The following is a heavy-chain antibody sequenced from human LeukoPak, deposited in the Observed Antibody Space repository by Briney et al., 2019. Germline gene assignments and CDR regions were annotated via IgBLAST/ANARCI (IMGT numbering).Heavy chain of an antibody. D-gene: IGHD7-27*01. Sequence: PGGSLRLSCAASGFTFSSYAMNWVRQAPGKGLEWVSGITDSGSDTYYADSVKGRFTISRDNSNNMVYLQMNSLGAEDMAKYYCAKAAGDTYYRVLDYWGQGILVTVSS. J-gene: IGHJ4*02. CDR1: GFTFSSYA. CDR2: ITDSGSDT. V-gene: IGHV3-23*01. CDR3: AKAAGDTYYRVLDY.